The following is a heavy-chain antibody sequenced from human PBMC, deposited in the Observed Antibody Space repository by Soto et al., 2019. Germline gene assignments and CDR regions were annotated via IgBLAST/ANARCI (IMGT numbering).Heavy chain of an antibody. CDR3: ARGGQWDFLSDY. CDR2: ISAYNGNT. V-gene: IGHV1-18*01. Sequence: QVQLVQSGAEVKKPGASVKVSCKASDYSFTRYYINWVRQAPGQGLEWMGWISAYNGNTHYEEKLQGRVTLTTDTSTSTAYMELRSLRSDDTAVYFCARGGQWDFLSDYWGQGTLVTVSS. CDR1: DYSFTRYY. J-gene: IGHJ4*02. D-gene: IGHD1-26*01.